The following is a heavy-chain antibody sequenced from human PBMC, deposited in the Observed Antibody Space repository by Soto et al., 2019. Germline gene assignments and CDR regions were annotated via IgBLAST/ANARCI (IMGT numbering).Heavy chain of an antibody. V-gene: IGHV1-69*02. J-gene: IGHJ4*02. Sequence: QVQLVQSGAEVQKPGSSVKVSCKASGGTFSSYTISWVRQAPGQGLEWMGRIIPILGIANYAQKFQGRVTITADKSTSTAYMELSSLRSEDTAVYYCARVRSTSGHFDYWGQGTLVTVSS. CDR3: ARVRSTSGHFDY. D-gene: IGHD2-2*01. CDR1: GGTFSSYT. CDR2: IIPILGIA.